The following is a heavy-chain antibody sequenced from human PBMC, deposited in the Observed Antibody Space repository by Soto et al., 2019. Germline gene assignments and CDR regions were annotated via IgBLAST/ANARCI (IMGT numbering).Heavy chain of an antibody. Sequence: PSETLSLTCTVSGGSISSYYWSWIRQPPGKGLEWIGYIYYSGSTNYNPSLKSRVTISVDTSKNQFSLKLSSVTAADTAVYYCARTGQNSDYGDYGGDAFDIWGQGTMVTVSS. CDR2: IYYSGST. CDR3: ARTGQNSDYGDYGGDAFDI. CDR1: GGSISSYY. V-gene: IGHV4-59*12. D-gene: IGHD4-17*01. J-gene: IGHJ3*02.